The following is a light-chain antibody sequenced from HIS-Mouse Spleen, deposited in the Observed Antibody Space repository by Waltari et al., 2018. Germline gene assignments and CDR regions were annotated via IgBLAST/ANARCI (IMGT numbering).Light chain of an antibody. Sequence: SYELPHPPSVPVPPGQTPRITAPGDPFPKKYAIWYRQKSGQAPVLVIYEDSKRPSGIPERFSGSSSGTMATLTISGAQVEDEADYYCYSTDSSGNHRVFGGGTKLTVL. CDR3: YSTDSSGNHRV. CDR1: PFPKKY. V-gene: IGLV3-10*01. CDR2: EDS. J-gene: IGLJ2*01.